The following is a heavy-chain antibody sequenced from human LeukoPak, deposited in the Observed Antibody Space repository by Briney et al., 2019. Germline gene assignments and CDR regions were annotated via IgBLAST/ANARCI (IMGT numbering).Heavy chain of an antibody. CDR3: ARERGRKRVGATREIDY. CDR2: INHSGST. J-gene: IGHJ4*02. V-gene: IGHV4-34*01. CDR1: GGSFSGYY. D-gene: IGHD1-26*01. Sequence: KSSETLSLTCAVYGGSFSGYYWSWIRQPPGKGLEWIGEINHSGSTNYNPSLKSRVTISVDTSKNQFSLKLSSVTAADTAVYYCARERGRKRVGATREIDYWGQGTLVTVSS.